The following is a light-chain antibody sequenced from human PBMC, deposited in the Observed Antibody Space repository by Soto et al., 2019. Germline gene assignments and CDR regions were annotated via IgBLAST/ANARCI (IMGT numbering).Light chain of an antibody. CDR2: DAT. Sequence: DIQMTQSPSTLSASIGDSVTLTCRASQIIARWLAWYQQKPGKAPNLVIYDATKLQGGVPSRFSATASGAEFTLTISGLQAEDFATYYCLQYNTFPHSFGQGTRLEI. J-gene: IGKJ2*03. V-gene: IGKV1-5*01. CDR3: LQYNTFPHS. CDR1: QIIARW.